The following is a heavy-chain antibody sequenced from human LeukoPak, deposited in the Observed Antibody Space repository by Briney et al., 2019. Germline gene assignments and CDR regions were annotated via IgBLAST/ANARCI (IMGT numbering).Heavy chain of an antibody. CDR1: GFDFGTDA. V-gene: IGHV3-23*01. J-gene: IGHJ4*02. CDR3: ALKGGHYYHFDA. Sequence: PGGSRRLSCVASGFDFGTDAMSWVPQAPRWGPGCVSTVSNGGSSTYYADSVRGRFTVSRDNSKNTLYLQMNSPRAEDTATYYCALKGGHYYHFDAWGQGTLVTVSS. D-gene: IGHD3-22*01. CDR2: VSNGGSST.